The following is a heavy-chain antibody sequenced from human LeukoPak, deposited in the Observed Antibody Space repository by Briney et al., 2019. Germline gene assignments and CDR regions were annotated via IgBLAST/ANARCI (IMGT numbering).Heavy chain of an antibody. CDR2: MYNSVSP. V-gene: IGHV4-61*08. CDR3: ARGLRMEVTVVGWFDR. CDR1: VDPISSGDYY. D-gene: IGHD2-21*02. J-gene: IGHJ5*01. Sequence: SETLSLTCTVSVDPISSGDYYWSCIRQPPGKGLDWIGYMYNSVSPNYNPSLKRLLTISVATTKNQFSLKLSSVTAAATAVYYCARGLRMEVTVVGWFDRWGQGTMVTV.